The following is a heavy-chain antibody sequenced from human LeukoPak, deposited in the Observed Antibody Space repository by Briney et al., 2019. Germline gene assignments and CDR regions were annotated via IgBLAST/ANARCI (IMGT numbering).Heavy chain of an antibody. V-gene: IGHV3-33*01. CDR2: IWYDGSNK. CDR1: GFTFSNYG. CDR3: ARKSGTYPDY. J-gene: IGHJ4*02. Sequence: GGSLRLSCVASGFTFSNYGMYWVRQAPGKGLEWVAVIWYDGSNKYYRDSVKGRFTISRDNSKNTLYLQMNSVRAEDTAVYYCARKSGTYPDYWGQGTLVTVSS. D-gene: IGHD1-26*01.